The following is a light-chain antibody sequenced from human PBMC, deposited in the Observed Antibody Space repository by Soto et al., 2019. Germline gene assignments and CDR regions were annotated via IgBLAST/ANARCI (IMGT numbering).Light chain of an antibody. J-gene: IGLJ1*01. CDR3: SSYSRTSTRRL. CDR1: SNDIGGYNY. CDR2: DVT. Sequence: QSVLTQPASVSGSPGQSITIPCTGTSNDIGGYNYVSWYQQFPGEAPKLIIYDVTNRPSGVSFRFSGSKSGNTASLTISGLQAEDEAVYHCSSYSRTSTRRLFGAGTKSPS. V-gene: IGLV2-14*03.